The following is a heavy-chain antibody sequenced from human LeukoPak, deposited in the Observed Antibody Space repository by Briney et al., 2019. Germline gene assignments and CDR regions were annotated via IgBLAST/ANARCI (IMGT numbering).Heavy chain of an antibody. J-gene: IGHJ3*02. V-gene: IGHV3-30*04. CDR3: ASLYSGSYLTGRDPLRPHSDAFDI. D-gene: IGHD1-26*01. Sequence: GGSLRLSCAASGFTFSSYAMHWVRQAPGKGLEWVAVISYDGSNKYYADSVKGRFTISRDNSKNTLYLQMNSLRAEDTAVYYCASLYSGSYLTGRDPLRPHSDAFDIWGQGTMVTVSS. CDR2: ISYDGSNK. CDR1: GFTFSSYA.